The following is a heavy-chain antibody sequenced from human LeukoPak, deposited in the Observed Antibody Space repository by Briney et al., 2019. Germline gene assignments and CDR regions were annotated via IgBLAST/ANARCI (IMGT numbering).Heavy chain of an antibody. CDR1: GFTVSSNY. Sequence: GGSLRLSCAASGFTVSSNYMSWVRQAPGKGLEWVSVIYSGGSTYYADSVKGRFTISRDNSKNTLYLQMNSLRAEDTAVYYCARSPRDYDILTGRMGFYYGMDVWGKGTTVTDSS. V-gene: IGHV3-53*01. J-gene: IGHJ6*04. CDR2: IYSGGST. D-gene: IGHD3-9*01. CDR3: ARSPRDYDILTGRMGFYYGMDV.